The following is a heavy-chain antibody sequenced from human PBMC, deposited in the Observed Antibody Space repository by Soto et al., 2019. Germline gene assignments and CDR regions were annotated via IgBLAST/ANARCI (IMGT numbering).Heavy chain of an antibody. D-gene: IGHD1-1*01. Sequence: ASETLSLTCTVSGASISGFYWSWIRKSAGKGLEWIGRIYATGTTDYNPSLKSRVMMSVDTSKKQFSLKLRSVTAADTAVYYCVRDGTKTLRDWFDPWGQGISVTGSS. J-gene: IGHJ5*02. CDR1: GASISGFY. V-gene: IGHV4-4*07. CDR3: VRDGTKTLRDWFDP. CDR2: IYATGTT.